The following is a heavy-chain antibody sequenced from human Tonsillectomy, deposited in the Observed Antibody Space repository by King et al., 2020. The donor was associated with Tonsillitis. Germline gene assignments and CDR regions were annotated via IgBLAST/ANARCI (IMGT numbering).Heavy chain of an antibody. CDR1: GFMINSYA. CDR2: ISSNGGLT. V-gene: IGHV3-64*07. D-gene: IGHD2-2*01. J-gene: IGHJ6*03. CDR3: ARDSQPLLYYYFYMDV. Sequence: VQLVESGGGLVQPGGSLRLSCAASGFMINSYAMHWVRQAPGKGLEYVSGISSNGGLTYYVDSVKGRFTISRDNSKNTLFLQMGSLRAEDMAVYYCARDSQPLLYYYFYMDVWGKGTTVTVSS.